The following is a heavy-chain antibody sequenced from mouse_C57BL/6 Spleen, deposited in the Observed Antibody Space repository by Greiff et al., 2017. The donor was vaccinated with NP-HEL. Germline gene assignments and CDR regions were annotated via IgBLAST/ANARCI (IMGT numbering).Heavy chain of an antibody. CDR3: ACYYGSAWFAY. J-gene: IGHJ3*01. Sequence: VQLQQSGAELVRPGTSVKVSCKASGYAFTNYLIEWVKQRPGQGLEWIGVINPGSGGTNYNEKFKGKATLTADKSSSTAYMQLSSLTSEDSAVYFCACYYGSAWFAYWGQGTLVTVSA. CDR2: INPGSGGT. V-gene: IGHV1-54*01. CDR1: GYAFTNYL. D-gene: IGHD1-1*01.